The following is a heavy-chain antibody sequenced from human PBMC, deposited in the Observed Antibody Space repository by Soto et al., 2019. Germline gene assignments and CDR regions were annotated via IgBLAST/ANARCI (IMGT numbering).Heavy chain of an antibody. CDR2: ISAYNGNT. D-gene: IGHD6-19*01. J-gene: IGHJ6*01. CDR3: ARFGHQWEWLVPVPLAFMAI. V-gene: IGHV1-18*01. Sequence: SVKLYWQASGYAFTSYGIGWLRQAPEKGLEWMGWISAYNGNTNYAQKLQGRVTMTTDTSTSTAYMELRSLRSDDTAVYYCARFGHQWEWLVPVPLAFMAIRGKGTTDTVSP. CDR1: GYAFTSYG.